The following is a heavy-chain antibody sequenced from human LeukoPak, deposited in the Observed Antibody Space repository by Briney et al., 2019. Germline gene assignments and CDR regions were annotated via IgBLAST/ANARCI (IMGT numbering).Heavy chain of an antibody. Sequence: GGSLRLSCAASGFTVSGNYITWVRQAPGEGLEWVSIIYSGGTTKYADSVRGRFTISRDKSKNTVHLQMNSLRVEDTAVYYCATSPSIMTAFRDWGQGTLVTVSS. J-gene: IGHJ1*01. CDR1: GFTVSGNY. V-gene: IGHV3-53*01. CDR3: ATSPSIMTAFRD. CDR2: IYSGGTT. D-gene: IGHD3-16*01.